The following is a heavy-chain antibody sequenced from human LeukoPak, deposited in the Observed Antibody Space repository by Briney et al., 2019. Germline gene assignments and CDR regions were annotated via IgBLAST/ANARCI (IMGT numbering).Heavy chain of an antibody. J-gene: IGHJ4*02. D-gene: IGHD1-26*01. CDR1: GDSISGANYY. V-gene: IGHV4-61*02. CDR3: AEEGAVGEAY. CDR2: ISTSGST. Sequence: ASETLSLTCTVSGDSISGANYYWTWIRQPADKGLEWIGRISTSGSTSYDPSLKSRVTISVDTSKNQFSLKLSSVTAADTAVYYCAEEGAVGEAYWGQGTLVTVSS.